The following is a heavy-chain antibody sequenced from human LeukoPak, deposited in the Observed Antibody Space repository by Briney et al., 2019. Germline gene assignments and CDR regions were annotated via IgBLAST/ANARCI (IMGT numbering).Heavy chain of an antibody. D-gene: IGHD4-17*01. CDR2: INPNSGGT. Sequence: ASVKVSCKASGYTFTGYYMHWVRQAPGQGLECIGRINPNSGGTNYAQKFQGRVTMTRDTSISTAYMELSRLRSDDAAVYYCARVEGLRWFDPWGQGTLVTVSS. CDR1: GYTFTGYY. V-gene: IGHV1-2*06. CDR3: ARVEGLRWFDP. J-gene: IGHJ5*02.